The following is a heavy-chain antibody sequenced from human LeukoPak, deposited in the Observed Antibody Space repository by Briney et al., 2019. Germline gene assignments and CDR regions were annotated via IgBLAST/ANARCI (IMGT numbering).Heavy chain of an antibody. Sequence: GGSLRLSCAASGFTFSSYAMSWVRQAPGKGLAWVSTISGGSGSTYCADSVKGRFTISRDNAKNTLYLQMNSLRAEDTAVYYCARDAVSDYGGEPDYWGQGTLVTVSS. V-gene: IGHV3-23*01. CDR3: ARDAVSDYGGEPDY. CDR2: ISGGSGST. D-gene: IGHD4-23*01. CDR1: GFTFSSYA. J-gene: IGHJ4*02.